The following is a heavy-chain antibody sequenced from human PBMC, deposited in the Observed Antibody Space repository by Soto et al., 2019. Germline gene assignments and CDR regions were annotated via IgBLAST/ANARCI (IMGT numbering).Heavy chain of an antibody. CDR2: LTETGGST. J-gene: IGHJ4*02. D-gene: IGHD3-16*01. V-gene: IGHV3-23*01. Sequence: PGGSLRLSCVGSTSNSKDYAMAWVRQAPGKGLEWVSALTETGGSTYYAASVKGRFTISRDNSRNTVYLQMDRLRVADTAVYYCAKLKGAITFLHFETWGQGTQVTVSS. CDR3: AKLKGAITFLHFET. CDR1: TSNSKDYA.